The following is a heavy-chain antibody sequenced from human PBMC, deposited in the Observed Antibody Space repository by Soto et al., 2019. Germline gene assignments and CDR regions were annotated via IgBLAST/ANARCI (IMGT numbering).Heavy chain of an antibody. V-gene: IGHV4-34*01. CDR1: GGSFSGYY. Sequence: QVQLQQWGAGLLKPSETLSLTCAVYGGSFSGYYWSWIRQPPGKGLEWIGEINHSGSTNYNPSLTHRAPKSVHPSTNQFSLKLSSVTASDTAVYYCAMPGDYDSSGRYFDLWGRGTLVTVSS. CDR2: INHSGST. CDR3: AMPGDYDSSGRYFDL. J-gene: IGHJ2*01. D-gene: IGHD3-22*01.